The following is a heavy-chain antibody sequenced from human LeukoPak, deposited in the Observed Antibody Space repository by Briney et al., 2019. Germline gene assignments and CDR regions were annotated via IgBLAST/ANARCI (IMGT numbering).Heavy chain of an antibody. CDR2: IYYSGST. CDR3: ARDYHGGSPGWYFAL. CDR1: GGSTSSGGHY. J-gene: IGHJ2*01. Sequence: SETLSLTCTVSGGSTSSGGHYWSWIRQHPGKGLEWIGYIYYSGSTYDNPSLKSRVTMSLNTSKNQFSLKLSSVTAADTAVYYCARDYHGGSPGWYFALWGRGTLVTVSS. V-gene: IGHV4-31*03. D-gene: IGHD4-23*01.